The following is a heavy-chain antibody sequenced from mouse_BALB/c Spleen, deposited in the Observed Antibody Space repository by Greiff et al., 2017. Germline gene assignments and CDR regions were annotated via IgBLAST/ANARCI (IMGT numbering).Heavy chain of an antibody. Sequence: QVQLKESGPGLVQPSQSLSITCTVSGFSLTSYGVHWVRQSPGKGLEWLGVIWSGGSTDYNAAFISRLSISKDNSKSQVFFKMNSLQANDTAIYYCASIYYGNSYAMDYWGQGTSVTVSS. V-gene: IGHV2-2*02. CDR2: IWSGGST. CDR1: GFSLTSYG. CDR3: ASIYYGNSYAMDY. D-gene: IGHD2-1*01. J-gene: IGHJ4*01.